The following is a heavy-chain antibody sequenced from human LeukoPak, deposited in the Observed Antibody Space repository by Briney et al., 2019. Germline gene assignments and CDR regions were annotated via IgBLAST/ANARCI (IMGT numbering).Heavy chain of an antibody. Sequence: GGSLRLSCTASGFTFSNYFMHWVRQAPGRGLEWVAVISFDGNRQYYADSVKGRFTMTRDTSTSTVYMELSSLRSEDTAVYYCARDFIVGATTYYFDYWGQGTLVTVSS. V-gene: IGHV3-30-3*01. J-gene: IGHJ4*02. D-gene: IGHD1-26*01. CDR3: ARDFIVGATTYYFDY. CDR1: GFTFSNYF. CDR2: ISFDGNRQ.